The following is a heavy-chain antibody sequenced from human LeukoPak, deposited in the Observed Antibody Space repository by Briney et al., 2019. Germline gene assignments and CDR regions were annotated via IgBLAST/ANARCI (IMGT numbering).Heavy chain of an antibody. J-gene: IGHJ4*02. CDR2: SYHRGSI. Sequence: SETLSLTCTVSGGSISNYYWGRIRQPPGKGLEWIGWSYHRGSITYNSSLKSRVAISVDTSKNQFSLKLNSVTAADTAVYYCTRDRELGHWGQGALVTVSS. CDR1: GGSISNYY. V-gene: IGHV4-59*01. CDR3: TRDRELGH. D-gene: IGHD1-7*01.